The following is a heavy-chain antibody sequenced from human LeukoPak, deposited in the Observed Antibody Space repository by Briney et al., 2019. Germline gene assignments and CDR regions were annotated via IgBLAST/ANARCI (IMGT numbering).Heavy chain of an antibody. CDR3: ARDSCWWRFDF. V-gene: IGHV3-7*03. J-gene: IGHJ4*02. D-gene: IGHD2-15*01. CDR2: IKEDGSEK. CDR1: GLNFSSRW. Sequence: GGSLRLSCAAPGLNFSSRWMNWVRQAPGQGLEWVASIKEDGSEKHYVDSVKGRFTISRDNGKNSLYLQMNSLRAEDTAVYYCARDSCWWRFDFWGQGTLVTVSS.